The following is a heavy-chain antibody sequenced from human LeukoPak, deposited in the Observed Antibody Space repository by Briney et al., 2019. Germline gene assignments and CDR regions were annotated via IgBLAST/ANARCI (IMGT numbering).Heavy chain of an antibody. CDR1: GGTFSSYA. CDR2: IIPIFGTA. CDR3: ARELGYSGSDPYYFDY. D-gene: IGHD5-12*01. Sequence: SVKVSCKASGGTFSSYAISWVRQAPGQGLEWMGRIIPIFGTANYAQKFQGRVTITTDESTSTAYMELSSLRSEDTAVYYCARELGYSGSDPYYFDYWGQGTLVTVSS. J-gene: IGHJ4*02. V-gene: IGHV1-69*05.